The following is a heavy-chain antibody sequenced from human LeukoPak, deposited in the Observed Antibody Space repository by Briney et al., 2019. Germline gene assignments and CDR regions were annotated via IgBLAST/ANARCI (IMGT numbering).Heavy chain of an antibody. D-gene: IGHD5-12*01. CDR2: IYYSGST. CDR3: ARSDVDIVATMGVDYFDY. CDR1: GGSISGGDYY. J-gene: IGHJ4*02. Sequence: SETLSLTCTVSGGSISGGDYYWSWIRQPPGKGLEWIGYIYYSGSTYYNPSLKSRVTISVDTSKNQFSLKLSSVTAADTAVYYCARSDVDIVATMGVDYFDYWGQGTLVTVSS. V-gene: IGHV4-30-4*01.